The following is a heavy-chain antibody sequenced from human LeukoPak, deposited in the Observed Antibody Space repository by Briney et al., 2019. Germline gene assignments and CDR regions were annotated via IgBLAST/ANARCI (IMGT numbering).Heavy chain of an antibody. CDR3: ARGSGAASGGYYYYYYMDV. CDR1: GGSISSSSYY. V-gene: IGHV4-39*07. D-gene: IGHD2-15*01. J-gene: IGHJ6*03. Sequence: PSETLSLTCSVSGGSISSSSYYWGWIRQPPGKGLEWIGSMYYSGSTYYNPSLKSRVTISVDTSKNQFSLKLSSVTAADTAVYYCARGSGAASGGYYYYYYMDVWGKGTTVTVSS. CDR2: MYYSGST.